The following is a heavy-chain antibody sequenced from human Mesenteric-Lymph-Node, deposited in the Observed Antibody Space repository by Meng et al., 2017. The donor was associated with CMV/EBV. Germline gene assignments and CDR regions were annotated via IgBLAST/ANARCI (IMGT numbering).Heavy chain of an antibody. CDR3: VSGYFALEPTSLYYFDY. CDR1: GFTFSRYE. D-gene: IGHD3-22*01. J-gene: IGHJ4*03. V-gene: IGHV3-48*03. Sequence: GESLKISCAASGFTFSRYEMNWVRQAPGKGLEWVSYISHIGITKYYADSVMGRFTISRDNARNSLYLQRNNVRVEDTAVYHWVSGYFALEPTSLYYFDYWGQGALVTVSS. CDR2: ISHIGITK.